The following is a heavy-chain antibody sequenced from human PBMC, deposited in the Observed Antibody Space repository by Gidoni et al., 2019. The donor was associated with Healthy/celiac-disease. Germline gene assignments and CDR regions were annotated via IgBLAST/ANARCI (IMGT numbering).Heavy chain of an antibody. D-gene: IGHD3-22*01. CDR2: ISWNSGSI. V-gene: IGHV3-9*01. CDR3: AKDKRDESSGYPEGGFDY. Sequence: EVQLVESGGGLVQPGRSLRLSCAASGFTFDDYAMHWVRQAPGKGLEWVSGISWNSGSIGYADSVKGRFTISRDNAKNSLYLQMNSLRAEDTALDYCAKDKRDESSGYPEGGFDYWGQGTLVTVSS. CDR1: GFTFDDYA. J-gene: IGHJ4*02.